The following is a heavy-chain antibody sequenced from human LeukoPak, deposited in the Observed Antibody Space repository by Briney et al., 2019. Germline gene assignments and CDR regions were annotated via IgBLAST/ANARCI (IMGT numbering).Heavy chain of an antibody. J-gene: IGHJ4*02. CDR2: ISGGGSSI. D-gene: IGHD6-13*01. V-gene: IGHV3-11*04. Sequence: GGSLRLSCAASGFTFSDYYMSWIRQAPGKGLQWLSYISGGGSSINYADSVKGRFTISGDNAKNSLYLQMNSLTAEDTAVYYCARSVIAADPWTPPHGDYWGQGTLVTVSS. CDR1: GFTFSDYY. CDR3: ARSVIAADPWTPPHGDY.